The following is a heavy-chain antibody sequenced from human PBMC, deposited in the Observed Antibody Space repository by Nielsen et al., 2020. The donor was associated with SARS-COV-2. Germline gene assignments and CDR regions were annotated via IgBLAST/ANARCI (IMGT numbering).Heavy chain of an antibody. CDR2: ISSSSSTI. V-gene: IGHV3-48*01. Sequence: GESLKISCAASGFTFSSYSMNWVRQAPGKGLEWVSYISSSSSTIYYADSVKGRFTISRDNAKNSLYLQMNSLRAEVTAVYYCARLRFLEWLLYRGEFDYWGQGTLVTVSS. J-gene: IGHJ4*02. D-gene: IGHD3-3*01. CDR3: ARLRFLEWLLYRGEFDY. CDR1: GFTFSSYS.